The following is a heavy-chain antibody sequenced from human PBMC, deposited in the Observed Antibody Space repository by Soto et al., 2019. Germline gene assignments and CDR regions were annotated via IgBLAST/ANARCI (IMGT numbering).Heavy chain of an antibody. J-gene: IGHJ6*02. V-gene: IGHV5-51*01. CDR1: GYSFTSYW. CDR3: ARQSLVGMVRGVKASYYYGMDV. Sequence: PGESLKISCKGSGYSFTSYWIGWVRQMPGKGLEWMGIIYPGDSDTRYSPSFQGQVTISADKSISTAYLQWSSLKASDTAMYYCARQSLVGMVRGVKASYYYGMDVWGQGTTGTAP. CDR2: IYPGDSDT. D-gene: IGHD3-10*01.